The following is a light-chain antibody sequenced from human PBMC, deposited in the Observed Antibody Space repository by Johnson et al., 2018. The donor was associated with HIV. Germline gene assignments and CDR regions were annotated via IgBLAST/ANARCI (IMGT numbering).Light chain of an antibody. Sequence: HSVLTQPPSVSAAPGQKVTIYCSGSSSNIGNNYVSWYQQLPGTAPKLLIYDNNKRPSGIPDRFSGSKSGTSATLGITALQTGVEADYYCGTWDSSLSAGVFGTGTKVTVL. CDR2: DNN. CDR1: SSNIGNNY. CDR3: GTWDSSLSAGV. J-gene: IGLJ1*01. V-gene: IGLV1-51*01.